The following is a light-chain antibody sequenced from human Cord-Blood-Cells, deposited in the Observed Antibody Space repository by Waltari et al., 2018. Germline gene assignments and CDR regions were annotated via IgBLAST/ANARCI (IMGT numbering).Light chain of an antibody. CDR1: SSDVRRYNL. CDR3: CSYAGSSTFV. V-gene: IGLV2-23*01. CDR2: EGS. J-gene: IGLJ1*01. Sequence: QSALTQHDSVSGSPGQSITISCTGTSSDVRRYNLVSWYQQHPGKAPKLMIYEGSKRPSGVSNRFSGSKSGNTASLTISGLQAEDEADYYCCSYAGSSTFVFGTGTKVTVL.